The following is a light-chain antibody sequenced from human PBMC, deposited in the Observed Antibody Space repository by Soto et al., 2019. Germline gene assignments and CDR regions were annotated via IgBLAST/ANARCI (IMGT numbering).Light chain of an antibody. J-gene: IGKJ5*01. CDR1: PSVTNY. CDR2: GAF. V-gene: IGKV3-11*01. CDR3: QQRNIWPPVT. Sequence: EIVLTQSPATLSLSPGDRATLSCRASPSVTNYLAWYQQKPGQAPRLLIYGAFNRATGIPARFSGSGSGTDFTLTTSSLEPEDLAVYYCQQRNIWPPVTFGQGKRLEIK.